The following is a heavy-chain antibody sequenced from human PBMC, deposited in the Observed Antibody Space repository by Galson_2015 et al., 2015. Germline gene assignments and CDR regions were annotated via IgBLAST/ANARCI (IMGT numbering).Heavy chain of an antibody. CDR3: ARRRRNDPNTNFDY. CDR1: GYRFTTYW. D-gene: IGHD5-24*01. J-gene: IGHJ4*02. Sequence: GAEVKKSGESLKLSCKSSGYRFTTYWIGWVRQMPGKGLEWMGSIYPDDSDTTYSPSFQGQITISADKSINTAYLQWSSLKASDTAMYYCARRRRNDPNTNFDYWGQGTLVTVSS. V-gene: IGHV5-51*01. CDR2: IYPDDSDT.